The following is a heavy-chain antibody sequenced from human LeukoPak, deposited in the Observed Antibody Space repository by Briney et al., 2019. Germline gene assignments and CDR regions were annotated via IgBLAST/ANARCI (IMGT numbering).Heavy chain of an antibody. CDR3: AKEYGALDY. V-gene: IGHV4-31*03. CDR2: IYYSGST. CDR1: VGSISSGGYY. Sequence: SQTLSLTCTVSVGSISSGGYYCSWIRQHPGKGLEWIGYIYYSGSTYYNPSLKSRVTIPVDTSKNQFSLKLSSATAADTAVYDCAKEYGALDYWGQGTLVTVSS. J-gene: IGHJ4*02. D-gene: IGHD4-17*01.